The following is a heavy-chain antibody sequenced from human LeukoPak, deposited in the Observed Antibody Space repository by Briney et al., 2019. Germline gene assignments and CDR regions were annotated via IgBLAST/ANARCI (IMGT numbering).Heavy chain of an antibody. Sequence: GGSLRLSCAASGFTFSSYGMHWVRQAPGKGLEWVAVIWYDGSNKYYADSVKGRFTISRDNSKNTLYLQMNSLRAEDTAVYYCARGLAAAAWGYYYYYGMDVWGQGTTATVSS. CDR1: GFTFSSYG. CDR3: ARGLAAAAWGYYYYYGMDV. J-gene: IGHJ6*02. V-gene: IGHV3-33*01. CDR2: IWYDGSNK. D-gene: IGHD6-13*01.